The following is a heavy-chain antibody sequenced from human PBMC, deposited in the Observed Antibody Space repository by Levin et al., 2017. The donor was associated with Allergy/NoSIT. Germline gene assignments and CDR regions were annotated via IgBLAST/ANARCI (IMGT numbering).Heavy chain of an antibody. CDR2: IYPGDSDT. V-gene: IGHV5-51*01. Sequence: GGSLRLSCKGSGYSFTSYWIGWVRQMPGKGLEWMGIIYPGDSDTRYSPSFQGQVTISADKSISTAYLQWSSLKASDTAMYYCARLNCSGGSCYSAFDYWGQGTLVTVSS. CDR1: GYSFTSYW. J-gene: IGHJ4*02. D-gene: IGHD2-15*01. CDR3: ARLNCSGGSCYSAFDY.